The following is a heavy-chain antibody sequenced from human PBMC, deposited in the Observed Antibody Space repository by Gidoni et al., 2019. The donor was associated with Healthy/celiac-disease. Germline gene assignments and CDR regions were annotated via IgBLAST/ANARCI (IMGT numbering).Heavy chain of an antibody. CDR2: INHSGST. CDR3: ASRARFTKALDY. J-gene: IGHJ4*02. V-gene: IGHV4-34*01. CDR1: GGSFSGYY. Sequence: QVQLQQWGAGLLKPSETLSLPCTVYGGSFSGYYWSWIRQPPGKGLEWIGEINHSGSTNYNPSLKSRVTISVDTSKNQFSLKLSSVTAADTAVYYCASRARFTKALDYWGQGTLVTVSS. D-gene: IGHD2-8*01.